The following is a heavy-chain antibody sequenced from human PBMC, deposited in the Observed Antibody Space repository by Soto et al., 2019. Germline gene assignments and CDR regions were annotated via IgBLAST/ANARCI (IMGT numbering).Heavy chain of an antibody. D-gene: IGHD2-15*01. V-gene: IGHV1-46*01. CDR2: INPSGGST. J-gene: IGHJ4*02. Sequence: GASVKVSCKASGYTFTSYYMHWVRQAPGQGHEWMGVINPSGGSTTYAQKFQGRVTMTRDTSTSTVYMELSSLRSDDTAVYYCARIISGGHFDFWGQGTLVTVSS. CDR3: ARIISGGHFDF. CDR1: GYTFTSYY.